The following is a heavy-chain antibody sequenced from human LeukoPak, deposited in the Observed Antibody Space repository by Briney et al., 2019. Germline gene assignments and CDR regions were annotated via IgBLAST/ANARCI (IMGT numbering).Heavy chain of an antibody. CDR1: GFTFWNSA. V-gene: IGHV3-23*01. CDR2: ISSRGGNT. D-gene: IGHD4-17*01. CDR3: AKVKYDYGDPVGWFDP. J-gene: IGHJ5*02. Sequence: GGSLRLSCAASGFTFWNSAITWVRQAPGKGLEWVSHISSRGGNTYYADSVKGRFTISRDNSNNTLYLQMNSLRGEDTAVYYCAKVKYDYGDPVGWFDPWGRGTLVTASS.